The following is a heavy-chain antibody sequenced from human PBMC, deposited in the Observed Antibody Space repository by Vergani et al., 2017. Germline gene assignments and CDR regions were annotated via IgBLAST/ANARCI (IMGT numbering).Heavy chain of an antibody. CDR1: GGSISSYY. V-gene: IGHV4-59*01. CDR3: ARWDYSNGHENWLDP. J-gene: IGHJ5*02. Sequence: QVQLQESGPGLVKPSETLSLTCTVSGGSISSYYWSWIRQPPGKGLEWIGYIYYSGSTNYNPSLKSRVTISVDTSKNQFSLKLSSVTAADTAVYYCARWDYSNGHENWLDPWGQGTLVTVSS. D-gene: IGHD4-11*01. CDR2: IYYSGST.